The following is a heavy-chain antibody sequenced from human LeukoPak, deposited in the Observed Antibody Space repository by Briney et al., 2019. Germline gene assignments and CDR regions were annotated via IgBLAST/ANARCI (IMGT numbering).Heavy chain of an antibody. CDR3: AVIAAAED. J-gene: IGHJ4*02. CDR2: ISYDGSNK. D-gene: IGHD6-13*01. CDR1: GFTFSSYA. V-gene: IGHV3-30-3*01. Sequence: PGGSLRLSCAASGFTFSSYAMHWVRQAPGKGLEWVAVISYDGSNKYYADSVKGRFTISRDNSKNTLYLQMNSLRAEDTAVHYCAVIAAAEDWGQGTLVTVSS.